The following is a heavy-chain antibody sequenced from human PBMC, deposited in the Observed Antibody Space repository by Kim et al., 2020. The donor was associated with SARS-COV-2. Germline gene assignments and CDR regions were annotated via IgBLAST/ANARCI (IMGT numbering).Heavy chain of an antibody. Sequence: GGSLRLSCSASGFTFSSYAMHWVRQAPGKGLEYVSAISSNGGSTYYADSVKGRFTISRDNSKNTLYLQMSSLRAEDTAVYYCVKDFPYSSSWSALLGYYYYGMDVWGQGTTVTVSS. D-gene: IGHD6-13*01. CDR1: GFTFSSYA. CDR2: ISSNGGST. CDR3: VKDFPYSSSWSALLGYYYYGMDV. V-gene: IGHV3-64D*06. J-gene: IGHJ6*02.